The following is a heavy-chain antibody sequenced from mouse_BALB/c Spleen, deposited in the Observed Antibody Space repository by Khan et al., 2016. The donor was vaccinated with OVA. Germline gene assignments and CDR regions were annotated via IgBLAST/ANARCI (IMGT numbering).Heavy chain of an antibody. CDR2: MIYTGYT. V-gene: IGHV3-8*02. D-gene: IGHD2-14*01. J-gene: IGHJ3*01. CDR1: GDSITSGY. CDR3: ARSTYRYAFAY. Sequence: EVQLQESGPSLVKPSQTLSLTCSVTGDSITSGYWSWIRTFPGNKLEYMGYMIYTGYTDYNPSLTSRIAITRHTSQNQYYLQLNSVTAKDTATYYCARSTYRYAFAYWGQGTLVTVSA.